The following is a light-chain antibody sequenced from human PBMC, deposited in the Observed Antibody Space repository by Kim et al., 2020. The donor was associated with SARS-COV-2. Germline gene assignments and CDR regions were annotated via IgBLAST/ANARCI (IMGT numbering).Light chain of an antibody. CDR2: AAS. J-gene: IGKJ1*01. CDR1: QRISNY. V-gene: IGKV1-39*01. CDR3: QQTYISPRT. Sequence: DIQMTQSPSSLSASIGDRVTITCRASQRISNYLNWYQQKPGKAPMLLIYAASSLQSGVPSRFSGSGSGTDFTLTISSLQPEDFAAYYCQQTYISPRTFGQGTKVDIK.